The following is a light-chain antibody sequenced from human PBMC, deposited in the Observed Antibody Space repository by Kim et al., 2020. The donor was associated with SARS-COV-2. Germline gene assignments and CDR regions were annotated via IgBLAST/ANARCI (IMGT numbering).Light chain of an antibody. CDR2: DAS. CDR1: QSVSSA. J-gene: IGKJ2*01. CDR3: QQRSFWLYT. V-gene: IGKV3-11*01. Sequence: LSPGEGAPPSCRASQSVSSALAWYQQKPGQAPRLLIYDASNRATGIPARFSGSGSGTDFTLTISSLAPEDFALYYCQQRSFWLYTFGQGTKLEI.